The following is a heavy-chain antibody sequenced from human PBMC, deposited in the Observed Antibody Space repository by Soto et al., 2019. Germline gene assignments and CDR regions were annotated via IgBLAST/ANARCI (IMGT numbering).Heavy chain of an antibody. J-gene: IGHJ4*02. CDR3: ARGRLLWFGESPHFDY. V-gene: IGHV3-33*01. CDR2: IWYDGSNK. Sequence: QVQLVESGGGVVQPGRSLRLSCAASGFTFSSYGMHWVRQAPGKGLEWVAVIWYDGSNKYYADSVKGRFTISRDNSKNTLDRQMNSLRAEDTAVYYCARGRLLWFGESPHFDYWGQGTLVTVSS. D-gene: IGHD3-10*01. CDR1: GFTFSSYG.